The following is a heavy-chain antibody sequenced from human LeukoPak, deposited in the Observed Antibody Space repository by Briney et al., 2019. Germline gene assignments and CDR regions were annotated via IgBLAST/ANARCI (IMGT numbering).Heavy chain of an antibody. J-gene: IGHJ4*02. V-gene: IGHV1-69*13. D-gene: IGHD5-18*01. CDR3: ARSGGDTAPLDY. CDR2: IIPLFGKA. Sequence: SVTVSCKASGGTFSNYAISWVRQAPGQGLEWMGGIIPLFGKANYAQKFQGRVTITADESTSTAYMELSSLGSEDTAVYYCARSGGDTAPLDYWGQGTLVTVSS. CDR1: GGTFSNYA.